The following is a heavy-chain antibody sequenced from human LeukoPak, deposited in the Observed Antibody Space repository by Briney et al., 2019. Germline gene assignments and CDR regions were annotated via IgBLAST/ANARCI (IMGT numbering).Heavy chain of an antibody. V-gene: IGHV4-39*01. CDR3: ARISYCTNGVCYASAFDI. J-gene: IGHJ3*02. Sequence: TSETLSLTCTVSGGSISSSSYYWGWIRQPPGKGLEWIGSIYYSGSTYYNPSLKSRVTISVDTSKNQFSLKLSSVTAADTAVYYCARISYCTNGVCYASAFDIWGQGTMVTVSS. CDR2: IYYSGST. CDR1: GGSISSSSYY. D-gene: IGHD2-8*01.